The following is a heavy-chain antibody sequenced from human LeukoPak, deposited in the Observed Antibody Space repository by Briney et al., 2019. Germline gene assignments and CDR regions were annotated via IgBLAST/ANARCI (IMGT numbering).Heavy chain of an antibody. D-gene: IGHD2-15*01. J-gene: IGHJ4*02. Sequence: GGSLRLSCPASGFTFSSYAMSWVRQAPGKGLEWVSAIRGSGGSTYYADSVKGRFTISRDNSKNTLYLQMNSLRAEDTAVYYCAKVYYCSGGSCYSRYFDYWGQGTLVTVSS. CDR3: AKVYYCSGGSCYSRYFDY. V-gene: IGHV3-23*01. CDR1: GFTFSSYA. CDR2: IRGSGGST.